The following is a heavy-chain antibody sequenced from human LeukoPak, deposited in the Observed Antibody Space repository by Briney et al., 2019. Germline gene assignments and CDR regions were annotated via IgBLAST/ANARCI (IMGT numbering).Heavy chain of an antibody. V-gene: IGHV4-39*07. CDR2: IYYSGST. D-gene: IGHD2-2*02. CDR3: ARARIVVVPAAIRNYYYYYMDV. CDR1: GGSISSSSYY. J-gene: IGHJ6*03. Sequence: SETLSLTCTVSGGSISSSSYYWGWIRQPPGKGLEWIGSIYYSGSTYYNPSLKSRVTISVDTSKNQFSLKLSSVTAADTAVYYCARARIVVVPAAIRNYYYYYMDVWGKGTTVTVSS.